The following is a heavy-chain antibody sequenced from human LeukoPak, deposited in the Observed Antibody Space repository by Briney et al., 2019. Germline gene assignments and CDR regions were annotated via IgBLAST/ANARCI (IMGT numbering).Heavy chain of an antibody. V-gene: IGHV1-8*01. CDR3: ARGHYDFWSGQGNNPGY. J-gene: IGHJ4*02. D-gene: IGHD3-3*01. CDR1: GYTFTSYD. CDR2: MNPNSGNT. Sequence: ASVKVSCKASGYTFTSYDINWVRQATGQGLEWMGWMNPNSGNTGYAQKFQGRVTMTRNTSISTAYMELSSLRSEDTAVYYCARGHYDFWSGQGNNPGYWGQGTLVTVSS.